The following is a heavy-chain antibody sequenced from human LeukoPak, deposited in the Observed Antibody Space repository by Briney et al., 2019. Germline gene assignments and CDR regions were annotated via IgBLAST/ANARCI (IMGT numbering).Heavy chain of an antibody. CDR1: GGSFSSYY. CDR3: ARVGYSSGWYPPYYFDY. J-gene: IGHJ4*02. V-gene: IGHV4-59*01. Sequence: SETLSLTCAVYGGSFSSYYWSWIRQPPGKGLEWIGYIYYSGSTNYNPSLKSRVTISVDTSKNQFSLKLSSVTAADTAVYYCARVGYSSGWYPPYYFDYWGQGTLVTVSS. D-gene: IGHD6-19*01. CDR2: IYYSGST.